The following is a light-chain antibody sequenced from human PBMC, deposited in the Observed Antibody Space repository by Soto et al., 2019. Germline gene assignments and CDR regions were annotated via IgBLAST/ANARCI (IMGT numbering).Light chain of an antibody. CDR1: NSDVGGYNS. CDR2: DVS. V-gene: IGLV2-11*01. CDR3: LSYAGSYIYV. J-gene: IGLJ1*01. Sequence: QSVLTQPASVSGSPGQSITISCTGTNSDVGGYNSVSWYQQHPGKAPQLIIYDVSKRPSGVPDRFSASKSGNTASLTISGLQAEDEADYYCLSYAGSYIYVFGTGTKLTVL.